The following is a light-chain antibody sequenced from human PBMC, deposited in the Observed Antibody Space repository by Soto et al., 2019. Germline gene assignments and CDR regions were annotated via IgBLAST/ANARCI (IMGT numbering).Light chain of an antibody. CDR3: QQYGRSPRT. Sequence: ELVLTQSPGTLSLSPGARATLSCRALQSVGSRYLAWYQQKPGQAPRLLIYAASSRATGIPDRFSGGGSGTDFTLTITRLEPEDFAVYYCQQYGRSPRTFGQGTKVDIK. J-gene: IGKJ1*01. CDR2: AAS. V-gene: IGKV3-20*01. CDR1: QSVGSRY.